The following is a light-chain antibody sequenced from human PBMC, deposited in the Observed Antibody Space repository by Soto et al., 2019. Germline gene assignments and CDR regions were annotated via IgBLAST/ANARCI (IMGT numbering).Light chain of an antibody. J-gene: IGKJ1*01. Sequence: AIQMTQSPSSLSASVGDRVTITCRASQDIRNELGWYQQRPGKAPKALIYGASNLQSGVPSRFSGSGFGTDFTLTISRLQPEDFATYYGRQDRNYPRTFGQGTKVESK. CDR2: GAS. CDR1: QDIRNE. CDR3: RQDRNYPRT. V-gene: IGKV1-6*01.